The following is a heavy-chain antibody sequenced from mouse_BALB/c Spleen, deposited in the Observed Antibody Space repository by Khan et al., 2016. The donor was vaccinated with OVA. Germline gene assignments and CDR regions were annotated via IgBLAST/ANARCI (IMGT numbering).Heavy chain of an antibody. Sequence: VQLKQSGPGLVKPSQSLSLTCTVTGYSITTDYAWNWIRQFPGNKLEWMGYISYSGNTKYNPSLKSRISTTRDTSKNQFFLQLKSVTTEDTARYYCARIYGGDFDYWGQGTTLTVSS. CDR2: ISYSGNT. V-gene: IGHV3-2*02. CDR3: ARIYGGDFDY. J-gene: IGHJ2*01. CDR1: GYSITTDYA. D-gene: IGHD1-1*01.